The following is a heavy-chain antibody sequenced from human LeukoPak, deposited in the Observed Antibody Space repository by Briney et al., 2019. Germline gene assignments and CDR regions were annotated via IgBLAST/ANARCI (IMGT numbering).Heavy chain of an antibody. D-gene: IGHD2-2*01. V-gene: IGHV5-51*01. J-gene: IGHJ4*02. CDR2: IYPGDSDT. CDR1: GYSFTHYW. CDR3: ARLLGYCSGTSCSAYFDY. Sequence: PGESLKISCKGSGYSFTHYWIGWVRQMPGKGLEWMGIIYPGDSDTRYSPSFQGQVTISADTSITTAYLQWSSLKASDTAMYYCARLLGYCSGTSCSAYFDYWGQGTLATVSS.